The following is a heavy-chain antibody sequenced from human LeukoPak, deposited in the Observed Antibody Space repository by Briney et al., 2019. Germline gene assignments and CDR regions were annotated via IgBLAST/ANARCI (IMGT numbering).Heavy chain of an antibody. D-gene: IGHD1-26*01. CDR3: ARGRGSQSFDY. J-gene: IGHJ4*02. CDR1: KYTFTGYY. V-gene: IGHV1-2*02. Sequence: APVKVSCKTSKYTFTGYYIHWVRQAPGQGLEWMGWINPNSGDTNYAQKFQGRVTMTRDTSISTAYMDLNRLTSGDTAVYFCARGRGSQSFDYWGQGTLVTVSS. CDR2: INPNSGDT.